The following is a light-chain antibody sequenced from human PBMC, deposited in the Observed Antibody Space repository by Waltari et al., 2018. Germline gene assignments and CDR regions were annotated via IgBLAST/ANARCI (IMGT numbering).Light chain of an antibody. CDR2: WAS. CDR3: QQHYTTPFT. Sequence: DIVMTQSPDSLAVSLGERATINCKSSQSVLYSSDNKNYLAWYQQKPGQPPKLLFYWASTRESWVPDRFSGSGSGTDFTLTISSLQAEDVAVYYCQQHYTTPFTFGPGTTVDIK. CDR1: QSVLYSSDNKNY. J-gene: IGKJ3*01. V-gene: IGKV4-1*01.